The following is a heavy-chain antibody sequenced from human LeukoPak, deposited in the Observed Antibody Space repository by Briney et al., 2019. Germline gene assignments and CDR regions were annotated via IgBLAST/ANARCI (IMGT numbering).Heavy chain of an antibody. J-gene: IGHJ4*02. CDR2: INPNSGGT. D-gene: IGHD3-3*01. CDR3: ARAPLLEWLSSFDY. V-gene: IGHV1-2*02. CDR1: GYTFTGYY. Sequence: ASVKVSCKASGYTFTGYYMHWVRQAPGQGLEWMGWINPNSGGTNYAQKFQGRVTMTRDTSISTAYMELSRLRSDDTAAYYCARAPLLEWLSSFDYWGQGTLVTVSS.